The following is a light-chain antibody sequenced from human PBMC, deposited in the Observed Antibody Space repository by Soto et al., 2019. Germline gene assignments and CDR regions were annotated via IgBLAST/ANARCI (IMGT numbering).Light chain of an antibody. CDR1: QSIGYW. CDR3: QQYNGHPFT. V-gene: IGKV1-5*03. J-gene: IGKJ3*01. Sequence: DIQMTQSPSTLSAALGDRVTITCRASQSIGYWLAWYQHKPGKAPKLLIYKTSSLEGGVPSRFSGSGSGTDFTLTLSSLQPDDFATYYCQQYNGHPFTFGPGTKVAIK. CDR2: KTS.